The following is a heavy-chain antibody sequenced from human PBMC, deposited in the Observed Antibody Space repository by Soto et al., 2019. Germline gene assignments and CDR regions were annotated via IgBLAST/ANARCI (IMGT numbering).Heavy chain of an antibody. CDR2: INTDSGDT. J-gene: IGHJ6*02. CDR3: TRGTSFWIVWYRYCCMDF. CDR1: GYSFAGYL. D-gene: IGHD3-3*01. Sequence: GASVKVSCKASGYSFAGYLLHWVRQAPGQGLEWMGWINTDSGDTKYAQKFQGRVTMTRDTSTSTGYMELSSLRSDDTAVYHCTRGTSFWIVWYRYCCMDFWGQGTMVTVSS. V-gene: IGHV1-2*02.